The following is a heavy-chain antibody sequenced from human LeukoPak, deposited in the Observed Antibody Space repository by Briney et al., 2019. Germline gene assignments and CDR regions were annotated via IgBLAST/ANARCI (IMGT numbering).Heavy chain of an antibody. CDR1: GFTFSSYA. CDR2: ISYDGSNK. D-gene: IGHD3-10*01. Sequence: TGRSLRLSCAASGFTFSSYAMHWVRQAPGKGLEWVAVISYDGSNKYYADSVKGRFTISRDNSKNTLYLQMNSLRAEDTAVYYCARDGYGSRTYLGHGFDYWGQGTLVTVSS. CDR3: ARDGYGSRTYLGHGFDY. J-gene: IGHJ4*02. V-gene: IGHV3-30-3*01.